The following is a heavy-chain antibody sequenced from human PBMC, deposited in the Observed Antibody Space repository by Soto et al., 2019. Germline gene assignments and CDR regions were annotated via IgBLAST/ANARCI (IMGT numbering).Heavy chain of an antibody. D-gene: IGHD4-17*01. J-gene: IGHJ4*02. CDR1: GYTFTSYA. CDR2: IDAGNGNT. V-gene: IGHV1-3*01. Sequence: ASVKVSCKASGYTFTSYAMHWVRQAPGQRLEWMGWIDAGNGNTKYSQKFQGRVTITRDTSASTAYMELSSLRSEDTAVYYCGRGGHDYGEYYFDYWGQGTLVTVSS. CDR3: GRGGHDYGEYYFDY.